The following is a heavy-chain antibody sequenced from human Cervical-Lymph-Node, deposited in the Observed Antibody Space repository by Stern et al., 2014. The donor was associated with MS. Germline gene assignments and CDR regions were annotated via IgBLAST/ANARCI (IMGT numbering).Heavy chain of an antibody. CDR3: AKDRISINYHYGLDV. Sequence: EVQLVESGGGLVQPGGSLRLSCAASGFTFSNYAMSWVRQAPGEGLELVSAISGSGGNTYYADSVEGRFTISRDNSENRLYLQMNSLSAEDTAIYYCAKDRISINYHYGLDVWGQGTTVTVSS. V-gene: IGHV3-23*04. J-gene: IGHJ6*02. CDR1: GFTFSNYA. CDR2: ISGSGGNT. D-gene: IGHD1-1*01.